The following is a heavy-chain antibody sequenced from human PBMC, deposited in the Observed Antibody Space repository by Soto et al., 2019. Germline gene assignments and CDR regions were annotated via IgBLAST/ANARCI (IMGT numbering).Heavy chain of an antibody. CDR3: ARGPRYYDSSGYYGTGFDY. V-gene: IGHV3-53*01. D-gene: IGHD3-22*01. CDR2: IYSGGST. Sequence: LRLSCAASGFTVSSNYMSWVRQAPGKGLEWVSVIYSGGSTYYADSVKGRFTISRDNSKNTLYLQMNSLRAEDTAVYYCARGPRYYDSSGYYGTGFDYWGQGTLVTVSS. CDR1: GFTVSSNY. J-gene: IGHJ4*02.